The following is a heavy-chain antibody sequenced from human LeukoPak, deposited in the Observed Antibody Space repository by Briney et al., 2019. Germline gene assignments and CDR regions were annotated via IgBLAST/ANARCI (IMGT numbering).Heavy chain of an antibody. CDR3: ARETTYYYDSSGYYFRDPDFDY. CDR2: TYYRSNWYN. Sequence: SQTLSLTCAISGDIFSSNSAAWNWIRQSPSRGLEWLVGTYYRSNWYNDYAVSVKSRITINPDTSKNQFSLQLNSVTPEDTAVYYCARETTYYYDSSGYYFRDPDFDYWGQGTLVTVSS. D-gene: IGHD3-22*01. V-gene: IGHV6-1*01. J-gene: IGHJ4*02. CDR1: GDIFSSNSAA.